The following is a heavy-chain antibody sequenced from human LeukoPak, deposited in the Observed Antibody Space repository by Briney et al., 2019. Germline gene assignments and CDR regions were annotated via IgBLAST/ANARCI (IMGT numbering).Heavy chain of an antibody. CDR1: GFTFSSYG. V-gene: IGHV3-30*02. CDR2: IRYDGSNK. Sequence: GGCLRLSCAASGFTFSSYGMHWVRQAPGKGLEWVAFIRYDGSNKYYADSVKGRFTISRDNSKNTLYLQMNSLRAEDTAVYYCAKKGVSSGGNESKCYDPGGRGTRATVSA. CDR3: AKKGVSSGGNESKCYDP. D-gene: IGHD6-19*01. J-gene: IGHJ5*02.